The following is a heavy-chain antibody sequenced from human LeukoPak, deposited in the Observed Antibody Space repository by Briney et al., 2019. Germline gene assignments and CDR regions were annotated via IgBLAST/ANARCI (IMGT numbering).Heavy chain of an antibody. V-gene: IGHV3-21*01. D-gene: IGHD3-10*01. Sequence: GGSLRLSCAASGFTFSSHSMNWVRPAPGKGLEGVSSISSSSSYIYYADSVKGRFTISRDNAKNSLYLQMNSVRAEDTAVYYCARAPYYYGSGSYAGTIDYWGQGTLVTVSS. CDR2: ISSSSSYI. J-gene: IGHJ4*02. CDR1: GFTFSSHS. CDR3: ARAPYYYGSGSYAGTIDY.